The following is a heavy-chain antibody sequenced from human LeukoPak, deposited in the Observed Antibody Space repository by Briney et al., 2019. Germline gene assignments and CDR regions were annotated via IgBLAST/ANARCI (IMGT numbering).Heavy chain of an antibody. D-gene: IGHD6-19*01. CDR3: ARNLIAVAGTLGG. Sequence: PGGSLRLSCAASGFTFSSYSMNWVRQAPGKGLEWVSSISSSSSYIYYADSVKGRFTISRDNAKNSLYLQMNSLRAEDTAVYYCARNLIAVAGTLGGWGQGTLVTVSS. CDR2: ISSSSSYI. J-gene: IGHJ4*02. CDR1: GFTFSSYS. V-gene: IGHV3-21*01.